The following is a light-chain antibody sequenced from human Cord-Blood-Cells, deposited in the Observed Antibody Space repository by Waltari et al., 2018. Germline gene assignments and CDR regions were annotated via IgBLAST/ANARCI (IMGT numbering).Light chain of an antibody. CDR2: AAS. Sequence: DIQMTQSPSSLSASVGDRVTITCRASQSISSYLTRYQQKPGKAPKLLIYAASSLQSGVPSRFSVSGSGTDFTFTISSLQPEDFATYYCQQSYSTPLTFGGGTKVEIK. V-gene: IGKV1-39*01. CDR1: QSISSY. CDR3: QQSYSTPLT. J-gene: IGKJ4*01.